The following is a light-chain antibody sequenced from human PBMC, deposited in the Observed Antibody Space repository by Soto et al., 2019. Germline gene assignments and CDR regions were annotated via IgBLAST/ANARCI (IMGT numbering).Light chain of an antibody. CDR3: SSYTSSSTRV. J-gene: IGLJ3*02. CDR2: EVS. CDR1: SSDVGGYNY. V-gene: IGLV2-14*01. Sequence: QSALTQPASVSGSPGQSITISCTGTSSDVGGYNYVSWYQQHPGKAPKLMIYEVSNLPSGVSSRFSGCKSGNTASLTISGLQPQDEADYYCSSYTSSSTRVFGGGTKLTVL.